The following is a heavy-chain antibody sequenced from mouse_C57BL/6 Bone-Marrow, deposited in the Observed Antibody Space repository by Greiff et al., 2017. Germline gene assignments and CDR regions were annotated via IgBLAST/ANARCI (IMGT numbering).Heavy chain of an antibody. D-gene: IGHD2-3*01. CDR1: GYTFTEYP. J-gene: IGHJ3*01. Sequence: QVQLQQSGAELVKPGASVKLSCKASGYTFTEYPINWVKRRSGQGLEWLGWFYPGSGSIKYNEKFKDKATLTADKSSSTVYMELSRLTSEDSEVYFCARHEEGGWLLLFAYWGQGTLVTVSA. CDR3: ARHEEGGWLLLFAY. V-gene: IGHV1-62-2*01. CDR2: FYPGSGSI.